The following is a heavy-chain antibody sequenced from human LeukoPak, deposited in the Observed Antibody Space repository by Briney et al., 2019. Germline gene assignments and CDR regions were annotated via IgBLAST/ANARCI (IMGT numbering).Heavy chain of an antibody. CDR1: GFTFNSYE. Sequence: GGSLRLSCAASGFTFNSYEMHWVRQAPGKGPEWVSYISSSGSTIYYADSVKGRFTISRDNAKNSLYLQMNSLRAEDTAVYYCARGGYYFDYWGQGTLVTVSS. CDR3: ARGGYYFDY. J-gene: IGHJ4*02. V-gene: IGHV3-48*03. CDR2: ISSSGSTI.